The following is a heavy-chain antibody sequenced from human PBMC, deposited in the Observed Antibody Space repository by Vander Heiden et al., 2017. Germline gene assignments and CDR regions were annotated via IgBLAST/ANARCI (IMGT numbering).Heavy chain of an antibody. CDR3: ASRYCSGGSCYRLDAFDI. J-gene: IGHJ3*02. Sequence: VQLVESGGGLVQPGGSLRLSCEGPGFSSSGDRMNWVRQAQGKGLEWISYISSSGSRVNYADSVKGRFTISRDNAKNSLYLQMNSLRDDDTAVYYCASRYCSGGSCYRLDAFDIWGQGTMVTVSP. V-gene: IGHV3-48*02. CDR2: ISSSGSRV. CDR1: GFSSSGDR. D-gene: IGHD2-15*01.